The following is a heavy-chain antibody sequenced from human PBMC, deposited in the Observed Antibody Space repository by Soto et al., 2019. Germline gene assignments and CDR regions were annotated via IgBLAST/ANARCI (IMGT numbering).Heavy chain of an antibody. V-gene: IGHV4-34*01. D-gene: IGHD3-3*01. J-gene: IGHJ4*02. CDR3: ARARFLECKSYRYFFDY. CDR2: INHSGST. CDR1: GGSFSGYY. Sequence: SETLSLTCAVYGGSFSGYYWSWIRQPPGKGLEWIGEINHSGSTNYNPSLKSRVTISVDTSKNQFSLKLSSVTAADTAVYYCARARFLECKSYRYFFDYRGQRSPVTVSS.